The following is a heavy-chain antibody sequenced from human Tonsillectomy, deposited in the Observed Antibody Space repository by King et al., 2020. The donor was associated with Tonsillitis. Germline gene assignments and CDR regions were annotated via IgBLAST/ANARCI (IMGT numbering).Heavy chain of an antibody. CDR1: VDTFSTYS. CDR3: ARSIAVAGRGGDWFDP. Sequence: QLVQSGAEVRKPGSSVKVSCKASVDTFSTYSINWVRQAPGQGLEWLGRISPVFGITNYAQKLQGRVTIAADKSTPTAYMELSSLRSEDTAVYYFARSIAVAGRGGDWFDPWGQGTLVTVSS. J-gene: IGHJ5*02. V-gene: IGHV1-69*09. CDR2: ISPVFGIT. D-gene: IGHD6-19*01.